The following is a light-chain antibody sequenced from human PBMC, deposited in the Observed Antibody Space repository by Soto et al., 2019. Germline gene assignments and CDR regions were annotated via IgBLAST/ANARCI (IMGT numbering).Light chain of an antibody. CDR1: QTISSW. V-gene: IGKV3-20*01. CDR3: QQYGSSPI. J-gene: IGKJ5*01. CDR2: GAS. Sequence: TQSPSTLSGSVGDRFTTTCRASQTISSWLAWYQQKPGQAPXXLIYGASSRATGIPDRFSGSGSGTDFTLTISRLQPEDFAVYYCQQYGSSPIFGQGTRLEIK.